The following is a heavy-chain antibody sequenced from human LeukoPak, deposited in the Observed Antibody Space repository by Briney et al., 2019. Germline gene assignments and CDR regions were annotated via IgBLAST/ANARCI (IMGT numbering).Heavy chain of an antibody. J-gene: IGHJ5*02. CDR1: GGSFSNYY. CDR3: AKVRGVVMTLSWFDP. CDR2: INHSGKI. Sequence: SETLSLTCAVSGGSFSNYYWSWIRQPPGKGLEWIGEINHSGKINYNPSLKSRVTVSVDTSKNQFSLKLISVTAADTAVYYCAKVRGVVMTLSWFDPWGQGTLVTVSS. D-gene: IGHD3-10*01. V-gene: IGHV4-34*01.